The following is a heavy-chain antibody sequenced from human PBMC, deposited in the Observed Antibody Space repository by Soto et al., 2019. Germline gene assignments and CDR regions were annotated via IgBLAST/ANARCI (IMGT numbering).Heavy chain of an antibody. CDR3: RKDGKAGAFDF. V-gene: IGHV3-9*02. Sequence: GGSLRLSCAVSGSTSNEDGMNWLRQAQGKGLEWVSGIYLESDRTGYADSVKGRCTTSRDKAKNSLYLQMNSMRPEDTALYYYRKDGKAGAFDFWGQGTLVTVSS. CDR2: IYLESDRT. J-gene: IGHJ4*02. CDR1: GSTSNEDG.